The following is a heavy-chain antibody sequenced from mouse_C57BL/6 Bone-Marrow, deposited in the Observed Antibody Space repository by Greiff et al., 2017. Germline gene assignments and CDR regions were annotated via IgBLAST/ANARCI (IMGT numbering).Heavy chain of an antibody. Sequence: QVQLQQPGAELVMPGASVKLSCKASGYTFTSYWMHWVKQRPGQGLEWIGEIDPSDSYTNYNQKFKGKSTLTVDKSSSTAYMQLSSLTSEDYAFYYCERATTVVAHWYFDVWGTGTTVTVSS. J-gene: IGHJ1*03. CDR3: ERATTVVAHWYFDV. CDR1: GYTFTSYW. CDR2: IDPSDSYT. D-gene: IGHD1-1*01. V-gene: IGHV1-69*01.